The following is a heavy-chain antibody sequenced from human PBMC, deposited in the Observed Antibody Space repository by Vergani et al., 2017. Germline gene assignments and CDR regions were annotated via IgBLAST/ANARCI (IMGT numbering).Heavy chain of an antibody. Sequence: EVQLLESGGGLVQPGGSLRLSCAASGFTFSTYAMTWVRQAPGKGLEWVSTISSDGGSTYYADSVKGRFTISRDNSKNTLYLQMNSLRVEDTAVYYCAKDRDFLVSGSGWYAFDYWGQGILVTVSS. D-gene: IGHD6-19*01. CDR1: GFTFSTYA. CDR3: AKDRDFLVSGSGWYAFDY. J-gene: IGHJ4*02. CDR2: ISSDGGST. V-gene: IGHV3-23*01.